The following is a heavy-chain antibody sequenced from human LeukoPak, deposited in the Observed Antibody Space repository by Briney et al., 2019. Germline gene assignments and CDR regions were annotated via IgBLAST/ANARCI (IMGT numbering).Heavy chain of an antibody. Sequence: SETPSLTCTVSGGSISSSSSFWGWIRQPPGKGLEWIGHIKNGGSPNYNPPLKSRVTISLDTSKNQFSLTVSSVTAADTAVYYCARLTWITDYWGQGTLVTVSS. CDR2: IKNGGSP. D-gene: IGHD5-12*01. CDR3: ARLTWITDY. V-gene: IGHV4-39*01. CDR1: GGSISSSSSF. J-gene: IGHJ4*02.